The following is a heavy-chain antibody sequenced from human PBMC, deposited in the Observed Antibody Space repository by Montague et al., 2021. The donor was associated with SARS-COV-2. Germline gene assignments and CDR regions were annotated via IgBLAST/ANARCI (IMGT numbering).Heavy chain of an antibody. J-gene: IGHJ5*02. CDR2: IYYSGST. CDR3: ARGIPIAAALINWFDP. D-gene: IGHD6-13*01. V-gene: IGHV4-59*01. Sequence: SETLSLACTVSGGSISSYYWSWTRQPPGKGLEWIGYIYYSGSTNYNPSLKSRVTISVDTSKNQFSLKLSSVTAADTAVYYCARGIPIAAALINWFDPWGQGTLVTVSS. CDR1: GGSISSYY.